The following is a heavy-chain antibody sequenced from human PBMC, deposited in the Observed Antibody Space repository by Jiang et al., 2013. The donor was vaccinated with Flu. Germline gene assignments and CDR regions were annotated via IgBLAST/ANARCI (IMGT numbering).Heavy chain of an antibody. D-gene: IGHD4-23*01. CDR3: ARMQPPSTVVGRKGWYFDL. Sequence: SGAEVKKRGSSVKVSCKVSGGTFNNRVISWVRQAPGQGLEWMGGILPVLGTGSYAQRFEGRVMITVDTSTSTAYMELSSLRSEDTAVYYCARMQPPSTVVGRKGWYFDLWGRGTLVTVSS. J-gene: IGHJ2*01. CDR1: GGTFNNRV. CDR2: ILPVLGTG. V-gene: IGHV1-69*06.